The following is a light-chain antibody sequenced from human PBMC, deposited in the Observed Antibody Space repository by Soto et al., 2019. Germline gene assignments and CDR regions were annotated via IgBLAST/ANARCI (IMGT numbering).Light chain of an antibody. V-gene: IGLV2-11*01. CDR2: DVS. J-gene: IGLJ2*01. CDR3: CSYAGSYTLV. Sequence: SALTQPRSVSGSPGQSVTISCTGTSSDVGGYNYVSWYQQHPGKAPKLMIYDVSKRPSGVPDRFSGSKSGNTASLTISGLQAEDEADYCCCSYAGSYTLVFGGGTKVTVL. CDR1: SSDVGGYNY.